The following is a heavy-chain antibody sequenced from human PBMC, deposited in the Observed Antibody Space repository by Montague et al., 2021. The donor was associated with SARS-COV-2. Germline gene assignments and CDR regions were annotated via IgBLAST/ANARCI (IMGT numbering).Heavy chain of an antibody. CDR3: ARGRTVSTFYYYYGLDV. Sequence: SETLSLTCAVYGGSFSGYYWSWIRKPPGKGLEWIGEINHSGSTNYNPSLKSRVTISVDTSKNQISLKLSSVTAADTAVYYCARGRTVSTFYYYYGLDVWGQGTTVTVSS. D-gene: IGHD4-17*01. CDR1: GGSFSGYY. V-gene: IGHV4-34*01. J-gene: IGHJ6*02. CDR2: INHSGST.